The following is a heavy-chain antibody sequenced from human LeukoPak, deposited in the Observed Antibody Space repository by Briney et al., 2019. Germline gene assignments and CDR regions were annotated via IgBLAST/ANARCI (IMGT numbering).Heavy chain of an antibody. CDR3: ARLESASLDP. CDR1: GGSISSYY. J-gene: IGHJ5*02. Sequence: SETLSLTCTVSGGSISSYYWSWIRQPPGKGLEWIGYIYYSGSTNYNPSLKSRVTISVDTSKNQFSLKLSSVTAADTAVYYCARLESASLDPWGQGTLVTVSS. V-gene: IGHV4-59*08. D-gene: IGHD5-24*01. CDR2: IYYSGST.